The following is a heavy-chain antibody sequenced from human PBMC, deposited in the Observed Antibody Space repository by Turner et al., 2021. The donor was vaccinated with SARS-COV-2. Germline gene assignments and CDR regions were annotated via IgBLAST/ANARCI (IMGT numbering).Heavy chain of an antibody. D-gene: IGHD2-8*01. CDR2: ISYDGSNK. CDR3: ARDSPYCTNGVCYTSYYGMDV. Sequence: VQLVESGGGLVQPGGSLRLSCAASGFTFSSYAMHWVRQAPGKGLEWVAVISYDGSNKYYADSVKGRFTLSRDNSKNTLYLQMNSLRAEDTAVYYCARDSPYCTNGVCYTSYYGMDVWGQGTTVTVSS. V-gene: IGHV3-30*04. J-gene: IGHJ6*02. CDR1: GFTFSSYA.